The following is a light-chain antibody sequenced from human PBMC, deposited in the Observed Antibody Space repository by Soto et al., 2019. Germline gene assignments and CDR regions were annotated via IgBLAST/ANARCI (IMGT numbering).Light chain of an antibody. CDR3: QQYGYSPIT. CDR2: GAS. Sequence: EIVMTQSPATLSVSPAERCTLSCRASQSVSSNLAWYQQNPGQAPRLLIYGASSRATGIPDKFSGSGSGTDFTLTIDGLEPEDFAVYYCQQYGYSPITFGQGTRLEI. J-gene: IGKJ5*01. V-gene: IGKV3-20*01. CDR1: QSVSSN.